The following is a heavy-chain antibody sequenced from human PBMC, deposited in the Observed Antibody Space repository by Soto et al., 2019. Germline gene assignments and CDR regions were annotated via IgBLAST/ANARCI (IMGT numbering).Heavy chain of an antibody. V-gene: IGHV1-8*01. Sequence: QAHLEQSGAEVKRPGASVKVSCKASGYTFSDFDINWLRQASGQGPEWMGWINAKSGDTFFAQRFQGKFNMTWDTSLSTVYMEVGSLTSDDTAVYYCARGNPFNYAGFDVWGQGTTVAVSS. CDR2: INAKSGDT. D-gene: IGHD2-2*01. J-gene: IGHJ6*02. CDR1: GYTFSDFD. CDR3: ARGNPFNYAGFDV.